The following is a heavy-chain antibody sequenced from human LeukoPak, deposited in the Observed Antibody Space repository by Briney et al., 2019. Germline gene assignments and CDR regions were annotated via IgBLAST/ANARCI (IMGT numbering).Heavy chain of an antibody. J-gene: IGHJ4*02. CDR3: TRDLEH. V-gene: IGHV3-48*01. CDR2: IDYGGSVT. Sequence: GGSLRLSCSASGFTFTAYTMNWVRQAPGKGPEWVSYIDYGGSVTHYADSVKGRFTISRDNAENSLYLQRNSLRVEDTAVYYCTRDLEHWSQGVQVTVSS. CDR1: GFTFTAYT.